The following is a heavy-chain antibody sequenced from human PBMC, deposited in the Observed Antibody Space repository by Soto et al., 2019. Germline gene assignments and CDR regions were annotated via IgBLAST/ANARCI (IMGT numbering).Heavy chain of an antibody. Sequence: QVQLQESGPGLVKPSETLSLTCTVSGGSISSYYWSWIRQPPGKGLEWIGYIYYSGSTNYHPSLKSRVTISVHTSKNQFSLKLSSVTAADTAVYYCARDSEGYSYGLNSFDYWGQGTLVTVSS. CDR3: ARDSEGYSYGLNSFDY. V-gene: IGHV4-59*01. J-gene: IGHJ4*02. D-gene: IGHD5-18*01. CDR2: IYYSGST. CDR1: GGSISSYY.